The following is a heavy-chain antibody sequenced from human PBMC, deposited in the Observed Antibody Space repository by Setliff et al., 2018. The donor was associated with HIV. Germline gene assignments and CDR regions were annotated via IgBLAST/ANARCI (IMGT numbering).Heavy chain of an antibody. CDR2: ISAYNGNT. D-gene: IGHD2-8*01. Sequence: ASVKVSCKASGYTFANYGFSWVRQAPGQGLEWMGWISAYNGNTNYAQKVQGRVTMTRDTSISTAYMELSRLRSDDTAVYYCASKISCTNGVCLDAFDTWGQGTMVTVSS. V-gene: IGHV1-18*01. CDR3: ASKISCTNGVCLDAFDT. J-gene: IGHJ3*02. CDR1: GYTFANYG.